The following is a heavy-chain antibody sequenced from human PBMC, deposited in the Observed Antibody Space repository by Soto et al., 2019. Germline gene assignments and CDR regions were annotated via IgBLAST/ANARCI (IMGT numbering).Heavy chain of an antibody. CDR1: GYTFTGYY. CDR3: ARGYSGSYWGTAEYFQH. V-gene: IGHV1-2*04. CDR2: INPNSGGT. Sequence: ASVKVSCKASGYTFTGYYMHWVRQAPGQGLEWMGWINPNSGGTNYAQKFQGWVTMTRDTSISTAYMELSRLRSDDTAVYYCARGYSGSYWGTAEYFQHWGQGTLVTVSS. D-gene: IGHD1-26*01. J-gene: IGHJ1*01.